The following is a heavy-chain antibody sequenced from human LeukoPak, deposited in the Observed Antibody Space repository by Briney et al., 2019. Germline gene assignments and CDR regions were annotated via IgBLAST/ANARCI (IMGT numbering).Heavy chain of an antibody. CDR3: ARGRSSGWDY. CDR2: ISNSGDFI. D-gene: IGHD6-19*01. J-gene: IGHJ4*02. V-gene: IGHV3-11*01. Sequence: PGGSLRLSCAASGFMFSDEYMSWIRQAPGKGLEWVSYISNSGDFIAYADSVKGRFTISRDNAKNSLFLQMSSLRSEDTAVYYCARGRSSGWDYWGQGTLVTVSS. CDR1: GFMFSDEY.